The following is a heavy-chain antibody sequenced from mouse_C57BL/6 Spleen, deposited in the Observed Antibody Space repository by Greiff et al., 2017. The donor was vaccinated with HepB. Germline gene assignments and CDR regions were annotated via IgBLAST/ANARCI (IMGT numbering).Heavy chain of an antibody. D-gene: IGHD2-4*01. J-gene: IGHJ3*01. V-gene: IGHV14-1*01. CDR2: IDPEDGDT. Sequence: EVQLQQSGAELVRPGASVKLSCTASGFNIKDYYMHWVKQRPEQGLEWIGRIDPEDGDTEYAPKFQGKATMTADTSSNTAYLQLSSLTSEDTAAYYCTIYYDYDVFAYWGQGTLVTVSA. CDR3: TIYYDYDVFAY. CDR1: GFNIKDYY.